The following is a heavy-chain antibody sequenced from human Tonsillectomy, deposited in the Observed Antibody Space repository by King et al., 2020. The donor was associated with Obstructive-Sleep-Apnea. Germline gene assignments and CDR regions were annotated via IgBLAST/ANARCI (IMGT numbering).Heavy chain of an antibody. CDR3: AKDLIAGRYCSSTTCDDAFDI. V-gene: IGHV3-9*01. CDR2: IIWNSGSI. D-gene: IGHD2-2*01. Sequence: VQLVQSGGGLVQPGRSLRLSCAASGFTFDDYAMHWVRQAPGKGLEWVSYIIWNSGSIGYADSVKGRFTISRDNAKNSLYLQMNSLRAEDTALYYCAKDLIAGRYCSSTTCDDAFDIWGQGTMVPSLQ. CDR1: GFTFDDYA. J-gene: IGHJ3*02.